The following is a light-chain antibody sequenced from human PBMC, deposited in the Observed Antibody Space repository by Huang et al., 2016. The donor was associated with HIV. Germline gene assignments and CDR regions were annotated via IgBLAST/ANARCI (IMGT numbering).Light chain of an antibody. Sequence: EPASISCRSSQSLLHRNGNNYLDWYLQKPGQSPQLLIYVASSRASGIPDRFNGSGSGTDFTLKISRVEAEDVGVYYCMQALQTPLTFGGGIKVEVK. CDR1: QSLLHRNGNNY. CDR2: VAS. V-gene: IGKV2-28*01. J-gene: IGKJ4*01. CDR3: MQALQTPLT.